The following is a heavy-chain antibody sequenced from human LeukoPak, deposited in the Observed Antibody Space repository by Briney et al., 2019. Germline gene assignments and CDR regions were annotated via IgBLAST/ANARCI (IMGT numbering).Heavy chain of an antibody. CDR1: GFTFSSYA. J-gene: IGHJ4*02. V-gene: IGHV3-23*01. CDR3: AKDGEYYDSSGYYDY. D-gene: IGHD3-22*01. Sequence: GGSLRLSCAASGFTFSSYAMSWVRQAPGKGLEWVSAISGSGGSTYYADSVKGRFTSSRDNSKTTLYLQMNSLRAEDTAVYYCAKDGEYYDSSGYYDYWGQGTLVTVSS. CDR2: ISGSGGST.